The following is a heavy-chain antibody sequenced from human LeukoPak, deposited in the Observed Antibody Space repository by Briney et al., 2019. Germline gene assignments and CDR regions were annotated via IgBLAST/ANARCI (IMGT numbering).Heavy chain of an antibody. D-gene: IGHD6-6*01. CDR2: IYYSGST. CDR3: ARVKRAARHSMNWFDP. CDR1: GGSISSYY. Sequence: SETLSLTCTVSGGSISSYYWSWIRQPPGKGLEWIGYIYYSGSTNYNPSLKSRVTISVDTSKNQFSLKLSSVTAADTAVYYCARVKRAARHSMNWFDPWGQGTLVTVSS. V-gene: IGHV4-59*01. J-gene: IGHJ5*02.